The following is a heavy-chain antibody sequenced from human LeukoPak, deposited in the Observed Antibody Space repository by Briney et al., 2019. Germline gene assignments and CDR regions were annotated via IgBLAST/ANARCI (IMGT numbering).Heavy chain of an antibody. V-gene: IGHV3-23*01. CDR3: AKRYGLGSSPFDY. D-gene: IGHD3-10*01. J-gene: IGHJ4*02. CDR2: ISGTGSNT. Sequence: GGSLSLSCAASGFTFKNYGMRGVRQAPGKGLEGVSDISGTGSNTYYADSVKGRFTISRDNSKNTLYLQMNSLRGEDTAVYSCAKRYGLGSSPFDYWGQGALVTVSS. CDR1: GFTFKNYG.